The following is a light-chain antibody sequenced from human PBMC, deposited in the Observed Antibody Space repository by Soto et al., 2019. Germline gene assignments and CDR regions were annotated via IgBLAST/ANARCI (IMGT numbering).Light chain of an antibody. CDR3: QQCNNWPPRFT. V-gene: IGKV3-15*01. Sequence: EIVMTQSPATLSVSPGERATLSCRASQSVGSNLAWYQQKPGQAPRLLIYGASTRATGIPARFSGSGSGTEFTLPISSLQSEDFAVYYCQQCNNWPPRFTFGPGTKMDAK. J-gene: IGKJ3*01. CDR2: GAS. CDR1: QSVGSN.